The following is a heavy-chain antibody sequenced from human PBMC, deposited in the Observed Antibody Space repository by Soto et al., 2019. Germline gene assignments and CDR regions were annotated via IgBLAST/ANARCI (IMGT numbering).Heavy chain of an antibody. J-gene: IGHJ4*02. V-gene: IGHV3-23*01. Sequence: GGPLRLSCAASGFTFDSYAMTWARQAPGKGLEWVSAISGSGDSTYYADSVKGRFTISRDNSKNTLYLQMNSLRSEDTAVYYCAKDRICVSTSCYKAFDYWGQGTLVTVSS. CDR2: ISGSGDST. CDR3: AKDRICVSTSCYKAFDY. D-gene: IGHD2-2*01. CDR1: GFTFDSYA.